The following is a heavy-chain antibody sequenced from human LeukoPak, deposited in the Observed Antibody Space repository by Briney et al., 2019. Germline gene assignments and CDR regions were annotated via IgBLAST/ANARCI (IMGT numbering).Heavy chain of an antibody. D-gene: IGHD5-18*01. CDR3: ARGKVDTAMVKRGYYYYYMDV. CDR2: TYYSGST. CDR1: GGSISSYY. Sequence: PSETLSLTCTVSGGSISSYYWSWIRQPPAKGLEWIGYTYYSGSTNYNPSLKSRVTISVDTSKNQFSLKLSSVTAADTAVYYCARGKVDTAMVKRGYYYYYMDVWGKGTTVTVSS. V-gene: IGHV4-59*01. J-gene: IGHJ6*03.